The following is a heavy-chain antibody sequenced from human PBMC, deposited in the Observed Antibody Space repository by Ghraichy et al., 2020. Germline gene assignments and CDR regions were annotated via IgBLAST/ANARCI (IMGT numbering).Heavy chain of an antibody. V-gene: IGHV4-34*01. J-gene: IGHJ5*02. D-gene: IGHD3-16*02. CDR1: GGSFSGYY. CDR3: ARYNSDYVWGSYRYTQYNWFDP. CDR2: INHSGST. Sequence: SQTLSLTCAVYGGSFSGYYWSWIRQPPGKGLEWIGEINHSGSTNYNPSLKSRVTISVDTSKNQFSLKLSSVTAADTAVYYCARYNSDYVWGSYRYTQYNWFDPWGQGTLVTVSS.